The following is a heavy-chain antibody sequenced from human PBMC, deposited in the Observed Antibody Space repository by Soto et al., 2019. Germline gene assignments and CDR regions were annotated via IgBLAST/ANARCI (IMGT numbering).Heavy chain of an antibody. Sequence: PGGSLRLSCAASGFTFSSYGMHWVRQAPGKGLEWVAVIWYDGSNKYYADSVKGRFTISRDNSKNTLYLQMNSLRAEDTAVYYCARIAVDPRAYYFDYWGQGTLVTVSS. D-gene: IGHD5-12*01. CDR1: GFTFSSYG. CDR2: IWYDGSNK. J-gene: IGHJ4*02. V-gene: IGHV3-33*01. CDR3: ARIAVDPRAYYFDY.